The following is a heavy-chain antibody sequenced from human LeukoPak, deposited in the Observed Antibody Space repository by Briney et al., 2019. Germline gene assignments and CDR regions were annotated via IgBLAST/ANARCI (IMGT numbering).Heavy chain of an antibody. CDR3: ARGLGGTFYYYGMDV. CDR1: GASISSYS. D-gene: IGHD1-14*01. V-gene: IGHV4-59*01. Sequence: SETLSLTCTVSGASISSYSWSWIRQPPGKGLEWIGYIYYSGSTNYNPSLKSRVTISVDTSKNQFSLKLSSVTAADTAVYYSARGLGGTFYYYGMDVWGQGTTVTVSS. CDR2: IYYSGST. J-gene: IGHJ6*02.